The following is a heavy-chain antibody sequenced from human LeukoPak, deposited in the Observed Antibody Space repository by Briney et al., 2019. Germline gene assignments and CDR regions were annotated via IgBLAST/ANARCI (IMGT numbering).Heavy chain of an antibody. CDR3: ARAAYCGGDCQYYYYMDV. V-gene: IGHV3-21*01. D-gene: IGHD2-21*01. Sequence: GGSLRLSCAASGFTFSSYSMNWVRQAPGKRLEWVSSISSSSSYIYYADSVKGRFTISRDNAKNSLYLQMNSLRAEDTAVYYCARAAYCGGDCQYYYYMDVWGKGTTVTVSS. CDR2: ISSSSSYI. J-gene: IGHJ6*03. CDR1: GFTFSSYS.